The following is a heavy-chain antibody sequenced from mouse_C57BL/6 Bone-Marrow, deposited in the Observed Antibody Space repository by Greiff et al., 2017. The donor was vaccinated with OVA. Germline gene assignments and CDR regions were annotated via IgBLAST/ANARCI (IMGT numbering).Heavy chain of an antibody. Sequence: QVQLQQSGPGLVAPSQCLSITCTASGFSLTSYAIRWVRQPPGKGLEWLGVIWTGGGTNYNSAHKSRLIIGKDNSKSKVFLKMNSLQTDDTARYYCAGSYSSYVYYFGYWGQGTTLTVSS. D-gene: IGHD2-5*01. V-gene: IGHV2-9-1*01. CDR3: AGSYSSYVYYFGY. CDR2: IWTGGGT. CDR1: GFSLTSYA. J-gene: IGHJ2*01.